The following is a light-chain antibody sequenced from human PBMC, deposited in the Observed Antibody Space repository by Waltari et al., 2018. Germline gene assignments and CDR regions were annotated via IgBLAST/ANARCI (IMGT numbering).Light chain of an antibody. CDR2: EVS. CDR1: DSDVGAYNF. J-gene: IGLJ1*01. Sequence: LTQPASVPGSPGQSITISCTGTDSDVGAYNFVSWYRQHPGKAPHLIIYEVSERPPGISDRFSGSKSDNTASLTISALQADYEAVYYCSSYTTSNAPGVFGTGTKVTVL. V-gene: IGLV2-14*01. CDR3: SSYTTSNAPGV.